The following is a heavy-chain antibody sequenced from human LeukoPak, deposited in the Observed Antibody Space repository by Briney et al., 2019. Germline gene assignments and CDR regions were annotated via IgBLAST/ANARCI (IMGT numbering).Heavy chain of an antibody. Sequence: GGSLRLSCAASGFTFSSYLMHWVRQAPGKGLVWVSRINTDGSSTTYADSVRGRFTISRDNAKNTLYLQMNSLRAEDTAVFYCARVYSSSYRIDYWGQGTLVTVSS. D-gene: IGHD6-6*01. CDR1: GFTFSSYL. CDR2: INTDGSST. J-gene: IGHJ4*02. V-gene: IGHV3-74*01. CDR3: ARVYSSSYRIDY.